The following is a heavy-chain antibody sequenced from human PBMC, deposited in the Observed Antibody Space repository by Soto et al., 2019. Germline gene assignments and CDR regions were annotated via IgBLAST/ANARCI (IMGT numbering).Heavy chain of an antibody. CDR1: GFTFSSYA. D-gene: IGHD3-16*02. Sequence: GGSLRLSCAASGFTFSSYAMHWVRQAPGKGLEWVAVISYDGSNKYYADSVKGRFTISRDNSKNTLYLQMNSLRAEDTAVYYCASSPYDYVWGSYRPDPYFDYWGQGTLVTVYS. J-gene: IGHJ4*02. V-gene: IGHV3-30-3*01. CDR2: ISYDGSNK. CDR3: ASSPYDYVWGSYRPDPYFDY.